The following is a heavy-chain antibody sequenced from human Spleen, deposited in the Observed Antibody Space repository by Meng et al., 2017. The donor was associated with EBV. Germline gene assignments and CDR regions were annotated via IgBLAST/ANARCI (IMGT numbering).Heavy chain of an antibody. Sequence: QVQFQGSVTGLVKLPETRSPTCTVSGGSVSSPSYYWSWIRQPPGKALEWIGAIYHSGSTSYNPSLESRVTISIDKSKNQVSLKLTSVTAADTAVYYCAQRERWGLDPWGQGTLVTVSS. J-gene: IGHJ5*02. CDR3: AQRERWGLDP. D-gene: IGHD3-16*01. CDR2: IYHSGST. V-gene: IGHV4-61*01. CDR1: GGSVSSPSYY.